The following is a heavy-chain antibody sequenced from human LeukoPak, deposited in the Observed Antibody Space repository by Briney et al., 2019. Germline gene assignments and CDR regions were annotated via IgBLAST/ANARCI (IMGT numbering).Heavy chain of an antibody. CDR1: GYSISSGYY. J-gene: IGHJ6*03. V-gene: IGHV4-38-2*01. Sequence: SETLSLTCAVSGYSISSGYYWGWIRQPPGKGLEWIGSIYHSGSTYYNPSLKSRVTISVDTSKNQFSLKLSSVTAADTAVYYCARSKGSESYYYYYMDVWGKGTTVTVSS. CDR3: ARSKGSESYYYYYMDV. D-gene: IGHD1-26*01. CDR2: IYHSGST.